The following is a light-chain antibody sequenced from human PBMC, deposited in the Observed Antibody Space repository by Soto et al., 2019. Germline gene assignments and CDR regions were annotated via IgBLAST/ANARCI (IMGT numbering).Light chain of an antibody. CDR2: DVS. CDR3: CSYAGSNNWV. V-gene: IGLV2-11*01. J-gene: IGLJ3*02. CDR1: SSDVGGYNY. Sequence: QSALTQPRSVSGSPGQSVTISCTGTSSDVGGYNYVSWYQQHPGKAPKLMIYDVSNRPSGVPDRFSGSKSGNTASLPISGLQAEDEADYYCCSYAGSNNWVFGGGTKLTVL.